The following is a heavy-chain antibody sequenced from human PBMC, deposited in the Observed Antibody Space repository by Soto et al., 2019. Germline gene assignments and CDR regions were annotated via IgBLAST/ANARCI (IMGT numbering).Heavy chain of an antibody. Sequence: GSLRLSCAASGFTFSSYAMSWVRQAPGKGLEWVSAISGSGGSTYYADSVKGRFTISRDNSKNTLYLQMNSLRAEDTAVYYCAKGPLGPMIVVVIIAEYFQHWGQGTLVTVSS. D-gene: IGHD3-22*01. V-gene: IGHV3-23*01. CDR3: AKGPLGPMIVVVIIAEYFQH. CDR1: GFTFSSYA. J-gene: IGHJ1*01. CDR2: ISGSGGST.